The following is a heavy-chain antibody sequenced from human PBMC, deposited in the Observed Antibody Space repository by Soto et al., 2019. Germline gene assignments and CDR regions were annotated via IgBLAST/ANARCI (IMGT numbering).Heavy chain of an antibody. CDR1: GDSVSSNIVT. Sequence: PSQTLSLTCAISGDSVSSNIVTWDWIRLSPSRGLEWLGRTYYRSQWFNDYAVSVKSRMTINADTSKNQFSLQLNYVTPEDTAVYYCARLIGASWFVGWGQGTPVTVS. J-gene: IGHJ4*02. CDR3: ARLIGASWFVG. D-gene: IGHD6-13*01. V-gene: IGHV6-1*01. CDR2: TYYRSQWFN.